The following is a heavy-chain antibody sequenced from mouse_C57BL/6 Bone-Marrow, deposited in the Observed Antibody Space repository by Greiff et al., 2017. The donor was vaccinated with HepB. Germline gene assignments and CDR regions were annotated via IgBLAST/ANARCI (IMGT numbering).Heavy chain of an antibody. V-gene: IGHV5-15*01. CDR3: ARGTVVYFDV. CDR1: GFTFSDYG. J-gene: IGHJ1*03. CDR2: ISHLAYSI. D-gene: IGHD1-1*01. Sequence: EVQLVESGGGLVQPGGSLKLSCAASGFTFSDYGMAWVRQAPRKGPEWVAFISHLAYSIYYADTLTGRFTISRENAKNTLYLEMSSLRSEDTAMYYCARGTVVYFDVWGTGTTVTVSS.